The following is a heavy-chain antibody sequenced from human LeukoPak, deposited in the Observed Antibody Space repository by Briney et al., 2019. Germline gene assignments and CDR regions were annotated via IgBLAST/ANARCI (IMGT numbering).Heavy chain of an antibody. J-gene: IGHJ2*01. D-gene: IGHD1-26*01. CDR2: NSWNSGSI. Sequence: GGSLRLSCAASGFTFDDYAMHGVRQAPGKGLEWVSGNSWNSGSIGYADSVKGRFTISRDNAKNSLYLQMNSLRAEDMALYYCAKDIEYSGSSGYFDLWGRGTLVTVSS. CDR3: AKDIEYSGSSGYFDL. CDR1: GFTFDDYA. V-gene: IGHV3-9*03.